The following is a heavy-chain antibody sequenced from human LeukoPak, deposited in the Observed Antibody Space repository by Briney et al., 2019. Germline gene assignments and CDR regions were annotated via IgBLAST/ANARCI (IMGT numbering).Heavy chain of an antibody. CDR1: GFIFSSYS. Sequence: GGSLRLSCAASGFIFSSYSMNWVRQAPGKGLEWVSFISTSSSYIYYADSVKGRFTISRDNAKNSLYLQMNSLRAEDTAVYYCARDTALGDYFDYWGQGTLVTVSS. CDR3: ARDTALGDYFDY. CDR2: ISTSSSYI. D-gene: IGHD4-17*01. V-gene: IGHV3-21*01. J-gene: IGHJ4*02.